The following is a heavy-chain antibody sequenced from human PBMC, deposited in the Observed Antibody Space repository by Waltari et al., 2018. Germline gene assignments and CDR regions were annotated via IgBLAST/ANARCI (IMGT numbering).Heavy chain of an antibody. CDR3: ARDMGIYTNYAAY. V-gene: IGHV3-7*01. D-gene: IGHD4-4*01. J-gene: IGHJ4*02. CDR1: GFTFSRHR. CDR2: INEDESET. Sequence: EVQLVESGGGLVEPGGSLRLSCVASGFTFSRHRISWPRQAPGKGLEWVANINEDESETFYADSVKGRFTISRDNAKNSLYLQMNSLRVEDTAYYYCARDMGIYTNYAAYWGQGTLVTVSS.